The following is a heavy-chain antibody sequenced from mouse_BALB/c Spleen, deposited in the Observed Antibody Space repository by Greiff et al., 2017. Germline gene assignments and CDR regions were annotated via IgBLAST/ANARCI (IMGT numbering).Heavy chain of an antibody. CDR3: ARSRLGVDY. V-gene: IGHV1-55*01. CDR2: IYPGSGST. Sequence: VQLQQPGAELVKPGTSVKLSCKASGYNFTSYWINWVKLRPGQGLEWIGDIYPGSGSTNYNEKFKSKATLTVDTSSSTAYMQLSSLASEDSALYYCARSRLGVDYWGQGTTLTVSS. CDR1: GYNFTSYW. J-gene: IGHJ2*01. D-gene: IGHD2-2*01.